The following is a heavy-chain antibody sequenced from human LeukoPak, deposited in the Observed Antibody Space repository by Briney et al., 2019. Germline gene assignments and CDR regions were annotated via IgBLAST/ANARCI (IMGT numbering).Heavy chain of an antibody. CDR2: INQDGSAQ. D-gene: IGHD5-24*01. Sequence: GGSLRLSCAASGFSFSGYWMSWVRQAPGKGLEWVANINQDGSAQYYVDSVKGQFTISRDNAKNSLYLQMNSLRTEDTAVYYCAREFGHNRWYFDYWGQGALVTVSS. CDR1: GFSFSGYW. V-gene: IGHV3-7*01. J-gene: IGHJ4*02. CDR3: AREFGHNRWYFDY.